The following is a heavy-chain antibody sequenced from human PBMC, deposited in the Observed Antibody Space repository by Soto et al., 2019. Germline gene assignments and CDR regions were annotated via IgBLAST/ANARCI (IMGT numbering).Heavy chain of an antibody. J-gene: IGHJ4*02. CDR3: ARVFQPHCGGDCYYSD. V-gene: IGHV1-2*04. CDR2: INPNSGGT. CDR1: GYTFAGYY. Sequence: ASVKVSCKASGYTFAGYYMHWVRQAPGQGLEWMGWINPNSGGTNYAQKFQGWVTMTRDTSISTAYMELSRLRSDDTAVYYCARVFQPHCGGDCYYSDWGQGTLVTVSS. D-gene: IGHD2-21*02.